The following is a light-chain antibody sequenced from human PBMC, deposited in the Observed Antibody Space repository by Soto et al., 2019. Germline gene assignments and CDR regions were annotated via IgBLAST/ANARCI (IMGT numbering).Light chain of an antibody. V-gene: IGLV2-14*01. J-gene: IGLJ2*01. CDR3: TSYTSSSTLG. CDR1: SNDVGLYNY. CDR2: DDS. Sequence: QSALTQPASVSGSPRQSITISCTGTSNDVGLYNYVSWYQQHPGKAPKLMIFDDSNRPSGVSNRFSGAKSGNTASLTISGRQAEDEADYYCTSYTSSSTLGFGGGTKLTVL.